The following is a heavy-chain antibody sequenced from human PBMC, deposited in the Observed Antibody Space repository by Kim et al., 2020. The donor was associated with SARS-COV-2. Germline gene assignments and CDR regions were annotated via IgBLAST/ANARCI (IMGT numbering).Heavy chain of an antibody. V-gene: IGHV4-4*07. CDR3: ARIASGVDDY. D-gene: IGHD2-15*01. J-gene: IGHJ4*02. Sequence: STSYNPSLKSRVTMSVDTSKNQFSLKLSSVTAADTAVYYCARIASGVDDYWGQGTLVTVSS. CDR2: ST.